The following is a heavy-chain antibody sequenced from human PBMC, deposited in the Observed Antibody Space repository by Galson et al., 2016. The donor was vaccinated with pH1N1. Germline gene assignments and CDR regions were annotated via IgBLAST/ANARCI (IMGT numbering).Heavy chain of an antibody. J-gene: IGHJ4*02. CDR1: GFTFNKYG. D-gene: IGHD6-13*01. CDR2: ISYDGSNK. V-gene: IGHV3-30*18. CDR3: AKVVRGSSWPSFDY. Sequence: SLRLACAASGFTFNKYGMYWVRQAPGKGLEWVAFISYDGSNKDYADSVMGRFTISRDDSKNMLYLQMNSLRAEDTAVYYCAKVVRGSSWPSFDYWGQGTLVTVSS.